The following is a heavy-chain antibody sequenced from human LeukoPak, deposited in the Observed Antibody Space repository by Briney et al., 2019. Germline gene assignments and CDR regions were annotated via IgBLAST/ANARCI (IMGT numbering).Heavy chain of an antibody. V-gene: IGHV3-23*01. Sequence: GGSLRLSCAASGFNFQAFAMTWVRQRPGRGLEWVAVVHGGGGAAQYADSVRGRFIISRDNSQNILYLQMTDLRAEDTAVYWCAKIPHPDQWLVADFDYGGKGTLVTVSS. CDR1: GFNFQAFA. CDR2: VHGGGGAA. J-gene: IGHJ4*02. D-gene: IGHD6-19*01. CDR3: AKIPHPDQWLVADFDY.